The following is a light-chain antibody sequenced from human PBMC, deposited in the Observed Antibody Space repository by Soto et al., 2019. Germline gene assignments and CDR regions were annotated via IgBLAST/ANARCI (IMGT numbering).Light chain of an antibody. Sequence: EIVLTQSPGTLSLSPGERATLSCRASQSVSSSYVAWYQQRRGQAPRLLIYGATSRATGIPDRFSGSGSGTDFTLTISRLEPEDFAVYYCPQYGSPPATFGQGTKVEIK. V-gene: IGKV3-20*01. CDR1: QSVSSSY. CDR2: GAT. CDR3: PQYGSPPAT. J-gene: IGKJ1*01.